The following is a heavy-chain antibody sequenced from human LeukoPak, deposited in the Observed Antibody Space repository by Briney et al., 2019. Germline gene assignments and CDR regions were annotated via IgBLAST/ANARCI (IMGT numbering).Heavy chain of an antibody. J-gene: IGHJ4*02. CDR2: ISGSGDST. CDR1: GFTFSSYA. CDR3: ATSAGYYNSWRQPFDY. D-gene: IGHD2-15*01. V-gene: IGHV3-23*01. Sequence: GGSLRLSCAASGFTFSSYAMSWVRQAPGKGLEWVSAISGSGDSTYYADSVKGRFTISRDNSKNTLYLQVNSLRAEDTAVYYCATSAGYYNSWRQPFDYWGQGTLVTVSS.